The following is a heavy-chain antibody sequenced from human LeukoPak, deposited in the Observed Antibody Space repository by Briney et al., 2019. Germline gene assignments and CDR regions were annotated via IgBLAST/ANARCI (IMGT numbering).Heavy chain of an antibody. CDR1: GGSISSSSNY. J-gene: IGHJ5*02. V-gene: IGHV4-39*01. Sequence: PSETLSLTCTVSGGSISSSSNYWGWIRQPPGKGLEWIGSIYYSGSTYYKSSLKSRVTISVDTSKSQFSLNLSSVTAADTAVYYCARHGGGYCGTTSCWSPNWFDPWGQGTLVTVSS. CDR2: IYYSGST. D-gene: IGHD2-2*01. CDR3: ARHGGGYCGTTSCWSPNWFDP.